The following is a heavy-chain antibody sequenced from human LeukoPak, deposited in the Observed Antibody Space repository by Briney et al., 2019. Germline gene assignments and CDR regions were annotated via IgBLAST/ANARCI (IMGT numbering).Heavy chain of an antibody. J-gene: IGHJ4*02. Sequence: GGSLRLSCAASGFTFNYYALSWVRQAPGKGLQWVSAISGSGSSTYHADSVQGRFTASRDNSKDTLYLHMVSLRAEDTAIYYCAKQRRALVVPSTLDYWGQGTLVTVSS. CDR3: AKQRRALVVPSTLDY. V-gene: IGHV3-23*01. CDR2: ISGSGSST. CDR1: GFTFNYYA. D-gene: IGHD2-2*01.